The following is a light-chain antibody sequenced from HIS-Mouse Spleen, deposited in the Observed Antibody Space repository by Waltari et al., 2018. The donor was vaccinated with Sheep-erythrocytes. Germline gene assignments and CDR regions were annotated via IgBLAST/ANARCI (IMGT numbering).Light chain of an antibody. J-gene: IGKJ1*01. V-gene: IGKV3-15*01. Sequence: EIVMTQSPATLSVSPGERATLSCRASQSVSSNLSWYQQNPGQAPRPLIYGASTRATGIPARFSGSGSGTEFTLTISSLQSEDFAVYYCQQYNNWPPTFGQGTKVKIK. CDR1: QSVSSN. CDR3: QQYNNWPPT. CDR2: GAS.